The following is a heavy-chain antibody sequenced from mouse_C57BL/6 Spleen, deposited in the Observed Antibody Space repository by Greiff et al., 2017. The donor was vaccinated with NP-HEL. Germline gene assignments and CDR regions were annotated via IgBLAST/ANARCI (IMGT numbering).Heavy chain of an antibody. J-gene: IGHJ1*03. CDR1: GFTFSSYT. Sequence: EVNVVESGGGLVKPGGSLKLSCAASGFTFSSYTMSWVRQTPEKRLEWVATISGGGGNTYYPASVKGRFTISRDNAKNTLYLQMSSLRSEDTALYYCARHEGYYYGSSWYFDVWGTGTTVTVSS. CDR2: ISGGGGNT. CDR3: ARHEGYYYGSSWYFDV. V-gene: IGHV5-9*01. D-gene: IGHD1-1*01.